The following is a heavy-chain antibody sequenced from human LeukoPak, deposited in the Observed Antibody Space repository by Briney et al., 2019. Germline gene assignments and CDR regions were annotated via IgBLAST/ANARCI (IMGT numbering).Heavy chain of an antibody. CDR1: GFTLSSYG. J-gene: IGHJ3*02. CDR3: AKDLPRITMVRGGPTDAFDI. Sequence: GGSLRLSCAASGFTLSSYGMHWVRQAPGKGLEWVAFIRYDGSNKYYADSVKGRFTISRDNSKNTLYLQMNSLRAEDTAVYYCAKDLPRITMVRGGPTDAFDIWGQGTMVTVSS. CDR2: IRYDGSNK. D-gene: IGHD3-10*01. V-gene: IGHV3-30*02.